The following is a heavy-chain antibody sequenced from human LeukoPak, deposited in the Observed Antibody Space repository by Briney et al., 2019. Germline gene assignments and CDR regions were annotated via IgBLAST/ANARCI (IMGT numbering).Heavy chain of an antibody. Sequence: PGGSLRLSCAASGFTFSSYAMSWVRQAPGKGLEWVSAISGSSGSTYYADSVKGRFTISRDNSKNTLYLQVNSLRAEDTAVYYCAKDRVSVYYYDSSGYYYFDYWGQGTLVTVSS. CDR1: GFTFSSYA. CDR3: AKDRVSVYYYDSSGYYYFDY. CDR2: ISGSSGST. D-gene: IGHD3-22*01. J-gene: IGHJ4*02. V-gene: IGHV3-23*01.